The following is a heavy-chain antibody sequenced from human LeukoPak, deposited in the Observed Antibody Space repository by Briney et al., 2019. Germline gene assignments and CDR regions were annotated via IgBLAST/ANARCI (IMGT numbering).Heavy chain of an antibody. CDR2: IHYSGST. V-gene: IGHV4-30-4*02. Sequence: PSENLSLTCTVSGGSISSDDYYWSWIRQPPGKGLEWIGYIHYSGSTYYNPSLKSRVSISVDTSKNQFSLRLTSVTAADTAVYYCARVLYYNYGYGWFDPWGQGTLVTVSS. CDR3: ARVLYYNYGYGWFDP. D-gene: IGHD5-18*01. CDR1: GGSISSDDYY. J-gene: IGHJ5*02.